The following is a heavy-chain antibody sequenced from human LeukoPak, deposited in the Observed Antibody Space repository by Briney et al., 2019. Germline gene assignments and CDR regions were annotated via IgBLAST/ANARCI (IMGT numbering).Heavy chain of an antibody. V-gene: IGHV4-39*07. J-gene: IGHJ4*01. CDR3: ARSPRYYDSSGYYILFDY. CDR1: GGSISSSSYY. Sequence: SETLSLTCTVSGGSISSSSYYWGWIRRPPGTGLEWLGSIYYSGSTYYNPSLKSRVTISVDRSKNQFSLKLSSVTAADTAVYYCARSPRYYDSSGYYILFDYWGQENRVTVSS. D-gene: IGHD3-22*01. CDR2: IYYSGST.